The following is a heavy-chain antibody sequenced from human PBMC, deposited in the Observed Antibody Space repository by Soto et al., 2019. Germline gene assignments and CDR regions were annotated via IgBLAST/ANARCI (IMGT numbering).Heavy chain of an antibody. CDR1: GDSVSSNSAA. D-gene: IGHD2-15*01. Sequence: PSQTLSLTCAISGDSVSSNSAAWNWIRQSPSRGLEWLGRAYYRSQWYYDSAVSVRSRITVIPDTSKNQFSLQLNSVTPEDTAVYYFTKQKGGGRTYNGMDVWAQGTTVTVS. V-gene: IGHV6-1*01. CDR3: TKQKGGGRTYNGMDV. J-gene: IGHJ6*02. CDR2: AYYRSQWYY.